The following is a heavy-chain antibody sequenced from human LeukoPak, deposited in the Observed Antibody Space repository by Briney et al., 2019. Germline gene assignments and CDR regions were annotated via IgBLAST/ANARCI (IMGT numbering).Heavy chain of an antibody. CDR3: ATEGDYSLDY. D-gene: IGHD2-15*01. Sequence: ASVKVSCKASGYSLSELLIHWVRQPLGKGLEWMAGIDHENGEEVSAQNFQGRVTVAKDTSTDTAYMELSGLKSDDSAIYYCATEGDYSLDYWGQGTLVIVSS. J-gene: IGHJ4*02. CDR2: IDHENGEE. CDR1: GYSLSELL. V-gene: IGHV1-24*01.